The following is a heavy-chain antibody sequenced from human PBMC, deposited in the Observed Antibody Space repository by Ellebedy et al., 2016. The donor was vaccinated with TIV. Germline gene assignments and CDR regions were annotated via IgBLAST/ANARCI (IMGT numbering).Heavy chain of an antibody. CDR1: GGTFSRYA. CDR2: IIPIFGTT. J-gene: IGHJ4*02. Sequence: SVKVSXXASGGTFSRYAISWVRQAPGQGLEWMGGIIPIFGTTKYAQKFQGRVTITADESTSTAYMELSSLRSEDTAVYYRARRYFDWLWLDFWGQGTLVTVSS. D-gene: IGHD3-9*01. CDR3: ARRYFDWLWLDF. V-gene: IGHV1-69*13.